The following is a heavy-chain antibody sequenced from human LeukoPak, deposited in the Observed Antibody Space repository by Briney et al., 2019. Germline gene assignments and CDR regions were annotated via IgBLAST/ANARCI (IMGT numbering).Heavy chain of an antibody. CDR3: ARAVSGSYYNDAFDI. D-gene: IGHD3-10*01. CDR2: IYYSGST. V-gene: IGHV4-39*07. CDR1: GGSISSSSYY. Sequence: SETLSLTCTVSGGSISSSSYYWGWIRQPPGKGLEWIGSIYYSGSTYYNPSLKSRVTISVDKSNNQFSLKVRSVTAADTAVYYCARAVSGSYYNDAFDIWGQGTMVTVSS. J-gene: IGHJ3*02.